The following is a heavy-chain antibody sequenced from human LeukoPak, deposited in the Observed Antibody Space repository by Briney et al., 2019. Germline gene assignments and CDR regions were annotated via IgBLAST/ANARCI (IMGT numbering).Heavy chain of an antibody. Sequence: GGSLRLSCVASGFPFSSYGMHWVRQAPGKGLEWVAVIWSVGGAEYYADSVKGRFTISRDNSKNTLYLQMNSLRAEDTAVYYCAEPEGGYYDIRPDWGQGTLVTVSS. CDR2: IWSVGGAE. V-gene: IGHV3-33*06. CDR1: GFPFSSYG. CDR3: AEPEGGYYDIRPD. D-gene: IGHD3-22*01. J-gene: IGHJ4*02.